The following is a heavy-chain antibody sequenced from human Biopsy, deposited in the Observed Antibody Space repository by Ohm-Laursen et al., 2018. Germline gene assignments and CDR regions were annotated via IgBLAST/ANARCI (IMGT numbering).Heavy chain of an antibody. J-gene: IGHJ5*01. Sequence: SLRLSCAASGFTFHTYAMNWVRQAPGKGLEWVAHIDVSDYNTYYADSERGRFTISRDNSKQMVHLEINSLTADDTAVYYCVKQWGGYNFDSWGQGTLVTVSS. CDR1: GFTFHTYA. CDR2: IDVSDYNT. D-gene: IGHD1-14*01. CDR3: VKQWGGYNFDS. V-gene: IGHV3-23*01.